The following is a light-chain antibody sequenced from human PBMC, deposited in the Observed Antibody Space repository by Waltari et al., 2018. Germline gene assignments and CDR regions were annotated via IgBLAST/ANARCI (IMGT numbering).Light chain of an antibody. CDR2: LNSDGSQ. CDR3: QTWGTGIHV. J-gene: IGLJ1*01. V-gene: IGLV4-69*01. CDR1: SGHSSYA. Sequence: QLVLTQSPSASASLGASVKLTCTLSSGHSSYAIAWHQQQPEKGPRYLMKLNSDGSQSKGDGIPDRFSGSSAGAGRYLTISSLQSEDEADYYCQTWGTGIHVFGTGTKVTVL.